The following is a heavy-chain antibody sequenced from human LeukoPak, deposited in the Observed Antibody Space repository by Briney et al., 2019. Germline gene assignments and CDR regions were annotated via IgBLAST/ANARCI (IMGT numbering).Heavy chain of an antibody. CDR2: IHYSGST. V-gene: IGHV4-39*07. CDR1: GGSISSSSYY. D-gene: IGHD3-10*01. J-gene: IGHJ4*02. CDR3: ARRKRVYGSGSPFDY. Sequence: SETLSLTCTVSGGSISSSSYYWGWIRQPPGKGLEWIGSIHYSGSTNYNPSLKSRVTISVDTSKNQFSLKLSSVTAADTAVYYCARRKRVYGSGSPFDYWGQGTLVTVSS.